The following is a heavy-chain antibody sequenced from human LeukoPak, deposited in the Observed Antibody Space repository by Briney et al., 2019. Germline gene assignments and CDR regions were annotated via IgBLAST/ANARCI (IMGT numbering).Heavy chain of an antibody. CDR2: IYSGTT. J-gene: IGHJ4*02. D-gene: IGHD4/OR15-4a*01. CDR3: ARRAGAYSHPYDY. Sequence: PGGSLRLSCTVSGFTVSSNSMSWVRQAPGKGLEWVSFIYSGTTHYLDSVKGRFTISRDNSKNTLYLQRNSLRAEDTAVYYCARRAGAYSHPYDYWGQGTLVTVSS. V-gene: IGHV3-53*01. CDR1: GFTVSSNS.